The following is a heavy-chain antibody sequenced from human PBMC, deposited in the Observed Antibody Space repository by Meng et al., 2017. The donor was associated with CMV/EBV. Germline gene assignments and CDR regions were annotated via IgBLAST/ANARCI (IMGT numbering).Heavy chain of an antibody. J-gene: IGHJ4*02. D-gene: IGHD2-2*01. CDR1: GGSFSGYH. Sequence: GPLRLSCAVYGGSFSGYHWGWIRQPPGKGPEWVGEINHSGSTNYNSSLKSRGTISVDTSKNQFSLKLSSVTAADTAVYYCARGRDCSSTSCYRGSIDYWGQGTLVTVSS. V-gene: IGHV4-34*01. CDR3: ARGRDCSSTSCYRGSIDY. CDR2: INHSGST.